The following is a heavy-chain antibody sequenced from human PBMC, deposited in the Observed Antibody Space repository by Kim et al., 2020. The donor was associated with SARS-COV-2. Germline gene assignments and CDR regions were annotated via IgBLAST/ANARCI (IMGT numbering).Heavy chain of an antibody. CDR3: ARDGRPGMIDY. D-gene: IGHD2-2*01. Sequence: SETLSLTCTVSGGSISSYYWSWIRQPPGKGLEWIGYIYYSGSTNYNPSLKSRVTISVDTSKNQFSLKLSSVTAADTAVYYCARDGRPGMIDYWGQGTLVTVSS. J-gene: IGHJ4*02. CDR2: IYYSGST. V-gene: IGHV4-59*01. CDR1: GGSISSYY.